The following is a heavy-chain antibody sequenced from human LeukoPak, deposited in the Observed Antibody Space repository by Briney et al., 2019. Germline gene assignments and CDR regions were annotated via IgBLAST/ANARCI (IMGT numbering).Heavy chain of an antibody. V-gene: IGHV3-48*01. CDR1: GFSFSRYD. CDR3: AREYPEGSVDV. J-gene: IGHJ6*04. CDR2: ISATSSTI. D-gene: IGHD3-10*01. Sequence: GGSLRLSCAASGFSFSRYDMGWVRQPPGKGLEWTSYISATSSTIYYADSVKGRFTISRENAKNSLYLQMNSLRAEDTAVYYCAREYPEGSVDVWGTGTTVTVSS.